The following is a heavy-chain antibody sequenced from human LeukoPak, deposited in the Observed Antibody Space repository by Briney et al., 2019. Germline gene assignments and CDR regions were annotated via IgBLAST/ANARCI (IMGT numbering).Heavy chain of an antibody. J-gene: IGHJ4*02. V-gene: IGHV4-34*01. CDR2: INHSGST. CDR1: GGSFSGYY. Sequence: SETLSLTCAVYGGSFSGYYWSWISQPPGRGLEWIGEINHSGSTNYNPSLESRVTISVDTSKNQFSLKLSSVTAADTAVYYCARLSGWPPFDYWGQGTLVTVSS. CDR3: ARLSGWPPFDY. D-gene: IGHD6-19*01.